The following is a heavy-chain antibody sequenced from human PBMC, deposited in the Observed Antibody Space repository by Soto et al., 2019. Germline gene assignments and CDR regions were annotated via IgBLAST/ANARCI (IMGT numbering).Heavy chain of an antibody. D-gene: IGHD2-2*01. J-gene: IGHJ6*02. V-gene: IGHV1-2*04. CDR2: INPNRGGT. CDR3: ARDDCSSTSCSGFGGMDV. Sequence: ASVKVSCKASGYTFTGYYMHWVRQAPGQGLEWMGWINPNRGGTNYAQKFQGWVTMTRDTSISTAYMELSRLRSDDTAVYYCARDDCSSTSCSGFGGMDVWGQGTTVTVSS. CDR1: GYTFTGYY.